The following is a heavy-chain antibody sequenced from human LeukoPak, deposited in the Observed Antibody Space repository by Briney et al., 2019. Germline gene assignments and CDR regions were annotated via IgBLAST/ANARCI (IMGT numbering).Heavy chain of an antibody. Sequence: GGSLRLSCAASGFTFSNYYMSWIRQAPGKGLEWVSYISSGGSTIYYADSVKGRFTVSRDNAKNSLYLQMNSLRAEDTAVYYCARDIYYYDSSGYYFPGGSDYWGQGTLVTVSS. J-gene: IGHJ4*02. CDR3: ARDIYYYDSSGYYFPGGSDY. D-gene: IGHD3-22*01. CDR1: GFTFSNYY. V-gene: IGHV3-11*04. CDR2: ISSGGSTI.